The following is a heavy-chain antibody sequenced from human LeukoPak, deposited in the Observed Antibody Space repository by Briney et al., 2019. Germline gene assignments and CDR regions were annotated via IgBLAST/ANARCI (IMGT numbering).Heavy chain of an antibody. CDR3: ARVGSPDAFDI. CDR1: GGSFSGYY. J-gene: IGHJ3*02. Sequence: SETLSLTCAVYGGSFSGYYWSWIRQPPGKGLEWIGEINHSGSTNYNPSLKSRVTISVDTSKNQFSLKLSSVTAADTAVYYCARVGSPDAFDIWAKGQWSPSLQ. CDR2: INHSGST. V-gene: IGHV4-34*01. D-gene: IGHD3-10*01.